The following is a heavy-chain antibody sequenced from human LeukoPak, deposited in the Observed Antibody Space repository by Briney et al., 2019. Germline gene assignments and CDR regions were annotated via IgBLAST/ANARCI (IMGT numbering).Heavy chain of an antibody. V-gene: IGHV3-23*01. J-gene: IGHJ6*02. D-gene: IGHD6-19*01. Sequence: PGGSLRLSCAASGFTFSSYAMSWVRQAPGKGLEWVSAISGSGGSTYYADSVKGRFTISRDNPKNTLYLQMNSLRAEDTAVYYCAKGCVRSGWYTYGMDVWGQGTTVTVSS. CDR3: AKGCVRSGWYTYGMDV. CDR1: GFTFSSYA. CDR2: ISGSGGST.